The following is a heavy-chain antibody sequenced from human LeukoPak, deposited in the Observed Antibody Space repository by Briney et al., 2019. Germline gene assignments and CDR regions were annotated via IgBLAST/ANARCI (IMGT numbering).Heavy chain of an antibody. J-gene: IGHJ6*03. V-gene: IGHV4-34*01. Sequence: PSETLSLTCAVYGGSFSGYYWGWIRQPPGKGLEWIGSIYYSGSTYYNPSLKTRVTISVDTSKNQFSLRLSSVTAADTAVYYCAESSGGYSPLGYMDVWGKGTTVTVSS. CDR1: GGSFSGYY. CDR3: AESSGGYSPLGYMDV. CDR2: IYYSGST. D-gene: IGHD2-15*01.